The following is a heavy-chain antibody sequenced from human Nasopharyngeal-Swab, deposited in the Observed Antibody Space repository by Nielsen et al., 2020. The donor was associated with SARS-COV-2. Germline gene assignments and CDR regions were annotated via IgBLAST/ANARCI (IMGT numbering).Heavy chain of an antibody. D-gene: IGHD1-26*01. CDR2: IAHDASNE. Sequence: QAPGKGLEWVAFIAHDASNEYYADSVKGRFTISRDNSKNILFLQMNSLRAEDTAVYFCARDSATGIAGATGIDFWGQGIPVTVSS. V-gene: IGHV3-33*05. CDR3: ARDSATGIAGATGIDF. J-gene: IGHJ4*02.